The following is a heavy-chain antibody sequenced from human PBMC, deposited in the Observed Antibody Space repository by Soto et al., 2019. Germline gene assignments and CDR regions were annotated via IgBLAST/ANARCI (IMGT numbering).Heavy chain of an antibody. CDR3: AADVHYYDSSGSRSAFDI. CDR1: GFTFTSSA. CDR2: IVVGSGNT. Sequence: SVKVSCKASGFTFTSSAMQWVRQARGQRLEWIGWIVVGSGNTNYAQKFQERVTITRDMSTSTAYMELSSLRSEDTAVFYCAADVHYYDSSGSRSAFDIWGQGTMVTVSS. J-gene: IGHJ3*02. D-gene: IGHD3-22*01. V-gene: IGHV1-58*02.